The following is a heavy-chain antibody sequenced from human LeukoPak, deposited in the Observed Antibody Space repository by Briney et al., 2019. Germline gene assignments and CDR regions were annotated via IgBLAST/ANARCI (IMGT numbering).Heavy chain of an antibody. CDR2: IIPIFGTA. D-gene: IGHD6-13*01. CDR3: ARGAVGYSSSPLAGKFDY. Sequence: ASVNVSCKASGGTFSSYAISWVRQAPGQGLEWMGGIIPIFGTANYAQKFQGRVTITADESTSTAYMELSSLRSEDTAVYYCARGAVGYSSSPLAGKFDYWGQGTLVTVSS. CDR1: GGTFSSYA. V-gene: IGHV1-69*13. J-gene: IGHJ4*02.